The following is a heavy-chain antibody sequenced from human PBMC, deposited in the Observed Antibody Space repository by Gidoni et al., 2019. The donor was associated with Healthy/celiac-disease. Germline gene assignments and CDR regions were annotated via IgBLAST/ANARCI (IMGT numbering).Heavy chain of an antibody. Sequence: EVQRVESGGGVVQPGGARRLAWAASGFTFSSYEMNWVRQAPGKGLDWVSYISSSGRTIYSADSVKGRFTISRDNAKNSLYLQMNSLRAEDTAVYYCAREIVEDGAFDIWGQGTMFTVSS. CDR1: GFTFSSYE. CDR3: AREIVEDGAFDI. V-gene: IGHV3-48*03. J-gene: IGHJ3*02. CDR2: ISSSGRTI. D-gene: IGHD1-26*01.